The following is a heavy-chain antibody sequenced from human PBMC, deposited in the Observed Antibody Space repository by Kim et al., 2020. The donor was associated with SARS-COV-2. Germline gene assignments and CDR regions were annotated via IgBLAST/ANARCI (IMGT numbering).Heavy chain of an antibody. CDR3: AREGYDYWSGYYPYYYYYGMED. V-gene: IGHV3-48*03. Sequence: GGSLRLSCAASGFTFSSYEMNWVRQAPGKGLEWVSYISSSSSTIYYADSVKGRFTISRDNAKNSLYLQMNSLRAEDTAVYYCAREGYDYWSGYYPYYYYYGMEDWGQGTTVTVSS. J-gene: IGHJ6*02. D-gene: IGHD3-3*01. CDR2: ISSSSSTI. CDR1: GFTFSSYE.